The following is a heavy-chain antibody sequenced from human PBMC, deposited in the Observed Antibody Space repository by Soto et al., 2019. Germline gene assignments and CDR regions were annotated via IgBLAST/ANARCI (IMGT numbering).Heavy chain of an antibody. V-gene: IGHV4-4*02. CDR1: GGSISSSNW. Sequence: QVQLQESGPGLVKPSGTLSLTCAVSGGSISSSNWWSWVRQPPGKGLEWIGEIYHSGSTNYNPSLKRRVTISVDKSKNQFSLKLSSVTAADTAVYYCARGASSSWYGAYNWFDPWGQGTLVTVSS. J-gene: IGHJ5*02. CDR3: ARGASSSWYGAYNWFDP. D-gene: IGHD6-13*01. CDR2: IYHSGST.